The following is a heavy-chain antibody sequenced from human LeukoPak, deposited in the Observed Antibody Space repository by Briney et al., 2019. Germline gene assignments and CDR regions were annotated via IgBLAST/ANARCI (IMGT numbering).Heavy chain of an antibody. CDR1: GDSISSSNW. D-gene: IGHD6-13*01. J-gene: IGHJ4*02. CDR2: IYHSGST. Sequence: SETLSLTCAVSGDSISSSNWWSWVRQPPGKGLEWIGQIYHSGSTNYNPSLESRVTVSVDKSKNQFSLKLSSVTAADTAVYYCATNQQLVAEQRFDYWGQGTLVTVSS. CDR3: ATNQQLVAEQRFDY. V-gene: IGHV4-4*02.